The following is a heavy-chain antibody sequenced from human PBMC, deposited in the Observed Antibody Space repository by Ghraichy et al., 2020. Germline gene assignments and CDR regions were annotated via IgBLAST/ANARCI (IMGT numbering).Heavy chain of an antibody. CDR3: AISRSQWLGAFDI. V-gene: IGHV4-34*08. CDR1: GVTSNTYY. D-gene: IGHD3-22*01. J-gene: IGHJ3*02. CDR2: INYSGYI. Sequence: ESLNISCVVSGVTSNTYYWTWIRQPPGKGLEWIGEINYSGYITYNPSLKSRVTISLDTSKSQFSLNLTPVTAADTAVYYCAISRSQWLGAFDIWGQGTMVTVSS.